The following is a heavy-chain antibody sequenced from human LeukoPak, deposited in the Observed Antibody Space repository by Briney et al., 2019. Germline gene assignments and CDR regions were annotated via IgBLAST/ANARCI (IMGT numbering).Heavy chain of an antibody. J-gene: IGHJ4*02. V-gene: IGHV3-20*04. D-gene: IGHD3-10*01. CDR2: INWNGGST. Sequence: RPGGSLRLSCAASGFNFDDYGMTWVRQAPGKGLEWVSDINWNGGSTAYSGSVKGRFTMSRDNAKNSLYLQMNSLRTEDTAVYYCTRDPRVLDYWGQGTLVTASS. CDR3: TRDPRVLDY. CDR1: GFNFDDYG.